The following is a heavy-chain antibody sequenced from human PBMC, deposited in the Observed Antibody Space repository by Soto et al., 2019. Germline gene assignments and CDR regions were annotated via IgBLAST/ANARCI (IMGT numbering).Heavy chain of an antibody. Sequence: QMQVVQSGPEVKKPGTSVTVSCKTSGIILSNSAVQWVRQARGQRLEWLGYIIIAGGGTKYSQNSQGKINMTRDMSTNAAYLGFGSLRAEDAAIYYCAAELYTGGGYCSCDFGGQGTMVIVSS. J-gene: IGHJ3*01. CDR3: AAELYTGGGYCSCDF. D-gene: IGHD2-8*02. CDR1: GIILSNSA. CDR2: IIIAGGGT. V-gene: IGHV1-58*01.